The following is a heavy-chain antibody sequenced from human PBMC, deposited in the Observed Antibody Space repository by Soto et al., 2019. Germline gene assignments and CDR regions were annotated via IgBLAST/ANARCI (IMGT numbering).Heavy chain of an antibody. Sequence: GGSLRLSCAASGFTFSSYGMHWVRQAPGKGLEWVAVIWYDGSNKYYADSVKGRFTISRDNSKNTLYLQMNSLRAEDTAVYYCARENQRVVGATHYFDYLGQVTLVTVSS. CDR3: ARENQRVVGATHYFDY. V-gene: IGHV3-33*01. CDR1: GFTFSSYG. CDR2: IWYDGSNK. D-gene: IGHD2-15*01. J-gene: IGHJ4*02.